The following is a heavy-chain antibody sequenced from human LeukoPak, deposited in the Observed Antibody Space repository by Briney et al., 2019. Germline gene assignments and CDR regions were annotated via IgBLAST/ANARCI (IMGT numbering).Heavy chain of an antibody. CDR2: ISASGDSP. J-gene: IGHJ4*02. D-gene: IGHD3-22*01. Sequence: GGSLRLSCAASGFTFRTYAMSWVRQAPGKGLEWVSSISASGDSPDYVDSVKGRFTISRDNSKNTLDLRMNSLRAEDTAVYYCAKGGDDGPLVVGDVEGGQGTLVTVSS. CDR1: GFTFRTYA. CDR3: AKGGDDGPLVVGDVE. V-gene: IGHV3-23*01.